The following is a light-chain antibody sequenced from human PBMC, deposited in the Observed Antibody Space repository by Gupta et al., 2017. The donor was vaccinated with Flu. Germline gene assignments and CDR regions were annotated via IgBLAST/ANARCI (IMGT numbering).Light chain of an antibody. CDR3: LQDGSSLQI. CDR1: QSVSSSY. Sequence: EIVLTQSPGTLSLSPGERATLSCRASQSVSSSYLAWYQQKPGQAPRLLIYGASSRATGIPDRFSGSGSGTDFTLTISRLEPEDFAVYYCLQDGSSLQIFGQGTKMEIK. CDR2: GAS. V-gene: IGKV3-20*01. J-gene: IGKJ2*01.